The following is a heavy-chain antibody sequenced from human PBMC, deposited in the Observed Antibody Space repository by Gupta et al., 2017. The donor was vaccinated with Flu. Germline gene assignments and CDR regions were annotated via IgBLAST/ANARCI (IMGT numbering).Heavy chain of an antibody. J-gene: IGHJ3*01. CDR2: SSRISRCR. Sequence: GFTFDSFTMHWVRQAPGKGLEWVSGSSRISRCRFFADSVKGRFTISRDNAKNSVSLQMDSLRAEDTAVYYCAKNRANGTTKGSFVGWGRGTMVTVSA. CDR3: AKNRANGTTKGSFVG. D-gene: IGHD1-1*01. V-gene: IGHV3-21*01. CDR1: GFTFDSFT.